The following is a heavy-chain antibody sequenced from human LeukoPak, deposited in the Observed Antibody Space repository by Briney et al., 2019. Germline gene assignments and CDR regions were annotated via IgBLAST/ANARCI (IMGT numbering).Heavy chain of an antibody. CDR2: ISYDGSNK. J-gene: IGHJ6*02. Sequence: QTGGSLRLSCAASGFTFSSYAMHWVRQAPVKGLEWVAVISYDGSNKYYADSVKGRFTISRDNSKNTLYLQMNSLRAEDTAVYYCARWPGVVAATLPFYYYYGMDVWGQGTTVTVSS. CDR3: ARWPGVVAATLPFYYYYGMDV. D-gene: IGHD2-15*01. V-gene: IGHV3-30-3*01. CDR1: GFTFSSYA.